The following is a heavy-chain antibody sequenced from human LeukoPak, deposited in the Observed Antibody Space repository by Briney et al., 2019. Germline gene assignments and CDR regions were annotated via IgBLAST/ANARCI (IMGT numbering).Heavy chain of an antibody. V-gene: IGHV4-4*02. CDR1: GFTFSSYAM. J-gene: IGHJ4*02. Sequence: GSLRLSCAASGFTFSSYAMSWVRQPPGKGLEWIGEIYHSGSTNYNPSLKSRVNISVDKSKNQFSLKLSSVTAADTAVYYCARALTTVTQYYFDYWGQGTLVTVSS. D-gene: IGHD4-17*01. CDR3: ARALTTVTQYYFDY. CDR2: IYHSGST.